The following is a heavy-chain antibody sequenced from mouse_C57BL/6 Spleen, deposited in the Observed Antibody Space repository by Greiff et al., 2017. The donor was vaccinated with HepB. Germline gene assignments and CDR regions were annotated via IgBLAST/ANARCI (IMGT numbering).Heavy chain of an antibody. CDR2: ISSGGDYI. Sequence: EVKVVESGEGLVKPGGSLKLSCAASGFTFSSYAMSWVRQTPEKRLEWVAYISSGGDYIYYADTVKGRFTISRDNARNTLYLQMSSLKSEDTAMYYCTRESDYYGSSPWYFDVWGTGTTVTVSS. CDR1: GFTFSSYA. J-gene: IGHJ1*03. D-gene: IGHD1-1*01. CDR3: TRESDYYGSSPWYFDV. V-gene: IGHV5-9-1*02.